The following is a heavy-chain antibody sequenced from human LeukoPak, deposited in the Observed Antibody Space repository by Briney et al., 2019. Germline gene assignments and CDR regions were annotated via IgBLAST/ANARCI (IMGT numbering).Heavy chain of an antibody. Sequence: PEGSLRLSCAASGFTVSKNYMSWVRQAPGKGLEWVSVIYSGGSTYYADSVKGRFTISRDSSKSTLYLQMNSLRAEDTAVYYCARDSLGMSTLDSWGQGTLVTVSS. CDR2: IYSGGST. J-gene: IGHJ4*02. D-gene: IGHD5/OR15-5a*01. CDR1: GFTVSKNY. CDR3: ARDSLGMSTLDS. V-gene: IGHV3-53*01.